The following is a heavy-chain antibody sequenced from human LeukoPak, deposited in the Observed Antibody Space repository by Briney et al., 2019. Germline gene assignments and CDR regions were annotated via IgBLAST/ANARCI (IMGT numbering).Heavy chain of an antibody. CDR3: ARGYTYGGNEYYFDY. CDR1: GGSFSGYY. V-gene: IGHV4-34*01. D-gene: IGHD2-15*01. CDR2: INHSGST. J-gene: IGHJ4*02. Sequence: PSETLSLTCAVYGGSFSGYYWSWIRQPPGKGLEWIGEINHSGSTNYNPSLKSRVTISVDTSKNQFSLKLSSVTAADTAVYYCARGYTYGGNEYYFDYWGQGTLVTVSS.